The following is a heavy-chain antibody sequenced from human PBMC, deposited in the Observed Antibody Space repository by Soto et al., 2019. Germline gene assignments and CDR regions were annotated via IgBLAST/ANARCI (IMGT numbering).Heavy chain of an antibody. CDR3: ARTVGSGSPDFDY. J-gene: IGHJ4*02. CDR1: GASITRDGYY. CDR2: IYYSGNT. Sequence: QVQLQQSGPGLVKPSQTLSLTCTVSGASITRDGYYWSWLRQHPGKGLEWIGHIYYSGNTYYDSSLGSRLTISVDTSKNQFSLRLTSVTAAETAVYYCARTVGSGSPDFDYWGQGTLVTVSS. D-gene: IGHD3-10*01. V-gene: IGHV4-31*03.